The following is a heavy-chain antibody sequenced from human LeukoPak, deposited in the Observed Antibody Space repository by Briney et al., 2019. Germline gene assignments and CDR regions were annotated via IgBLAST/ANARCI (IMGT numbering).Heavy chain of an antibody. Sequence: PGGSLRLSCAASGFTFSNAWMSWVRQAPGKGLEWVGRMKSKTDGGTTDYAAPVKGRFTISRDDSKNTLYLQMNSLKTEDTAVYYCTTGGIVGATAKGDAFDIWGQGTMVTVSS. V-gene: IGHV3-15*01. CDR1: GFTFSNAW. D-gene: IGHD1-26*01. CDR3: TTGGIVGATAKGDAFDI. J-gene: IGHJ3*02. CDR2: MKSKTDGGTT.